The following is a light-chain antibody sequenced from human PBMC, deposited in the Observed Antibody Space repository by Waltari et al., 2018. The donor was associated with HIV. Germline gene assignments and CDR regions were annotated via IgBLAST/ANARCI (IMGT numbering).Light chain of an antibody. CDR3: ASWDDNLGHWI. CDR1: KSNIGNNY. J-gene: IGLJ2*01. V-gene: IGLV1-47*01. CDR2: RND. Sequence: QPKMTQAPSASKTPGQRITMSCSGRKSNIGNNYIFWYQQIAGAAPRLVMARNDQRPAGVPDRVSGTKSGTSAFLAITGLRLDDEATYVCASWDDNLGHWIFGGGTKLTVL.